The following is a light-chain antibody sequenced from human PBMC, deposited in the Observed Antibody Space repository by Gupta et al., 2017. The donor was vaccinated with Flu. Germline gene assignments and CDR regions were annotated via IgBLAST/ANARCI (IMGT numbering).Light chain of an antibody. V-gene: IGLV3-25*03. J-gene: IGLJ2*01. CDR1: ALARQH. Sequence: GLTQPPSGSVSPGPTATITCPREALARQHALWYQQKAGQAPILVIKKDTKRPSGVPERFSGSTSGKTVSLTITEVQAEDEADYYCQSADTTNTFRVFGGGTKLTVL. CDR3: QSADTTNTFRV. CDR2: KDT.